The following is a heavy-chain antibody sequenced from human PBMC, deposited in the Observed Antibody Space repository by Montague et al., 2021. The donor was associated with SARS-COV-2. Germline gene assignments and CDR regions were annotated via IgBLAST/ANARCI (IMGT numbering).Heavy chain of an antibody. V-gene: IGHV4-39*07. CDR3: ARDVGKGFSGLETEGGFDY. CDR2: IYFGGGT. Sequence: SETLSLTCTVSGGSISSSNYFWGWIRQPPGKGLEWIGSIYFGGGTYYNPSLKSRVTISVDTSKNQFSLKLTSVTAADTAVYCCARDVGKGFSGLETEGGFDYWGQGTLVSVSS. D-gene: IGHD3-10*01. CDR1: GGSISSSNYF. J-gene: IGHJ4*02.